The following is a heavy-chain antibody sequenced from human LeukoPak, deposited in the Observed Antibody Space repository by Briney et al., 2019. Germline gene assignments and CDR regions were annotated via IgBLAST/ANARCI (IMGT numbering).Heavy chain of an antibody. V-gene: IGHV3-23*01. Sequence: PGGSLRLSCAASGFTFSSYAMSGVRQAPGKGLEWVSAISGSGGSTYYADSVKGRFTISRDNSKNTLYLQMNSLRAEDTAVYYCAKAYSGYDADWYFDLWGRGTLVTVSS. CDR2: ISGSGGST. CDR3: AKAYSGYDADWYFDL. CDR1: GFTFSSYA. D-gene: IGHD5-12*01. J-gene: IGHJ2*01.